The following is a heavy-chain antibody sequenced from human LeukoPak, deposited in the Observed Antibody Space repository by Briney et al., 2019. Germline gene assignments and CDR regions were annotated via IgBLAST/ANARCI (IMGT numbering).Heavy chain of an antibody. V-gene: IGHV1-2*02. CDR3: ARDPSGDYHLYYGMDV. D-gene: IGHD4-17*01. CDR2: INSNTGVT. CDR1: GYTFTGFY. J-gene: IGHJ6*02. Sequence: GASVKVSFKASGYTFTGFYIYWVRQAPGLGLEWMGWINSNTGVTNYAQNFQGRVTMTRDTSITTVYMELSGLRSDDTAMYYCARDPSGDYHLYYGMDVWGQGTTVAVSS.